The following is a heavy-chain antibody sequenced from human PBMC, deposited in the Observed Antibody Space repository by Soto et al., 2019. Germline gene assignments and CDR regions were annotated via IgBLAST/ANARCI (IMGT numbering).Heavy chain of an antibody. CDR1: GASISGFY. D-gene: IGHD1-1*01. CDR2: IYATGTT. CDR3: VRDGTKTLRDWFDP. Sequence: SETLSLTCTVSGASISGFYWSWIRKSAGKGLEWIGRIYATGTTDYNPSLKSRDMMSVDTSKKQFSLKLRSVTAADTAVYYCVRDGTKTLRDWFDPWGQGISVTVSS. V-gene: IGHV4-4*07. J-gene: IGHJ5*02.